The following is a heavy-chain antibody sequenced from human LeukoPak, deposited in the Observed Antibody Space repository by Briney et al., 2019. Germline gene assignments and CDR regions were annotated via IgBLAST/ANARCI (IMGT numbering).Heavy chain of an antibody. V-gene: IGHV1-2*02. CDR3: ARGAGGNYISPIDY. D-gene: IGHD4-23*01. CDR2: INPNSGGT. J-gene: IGHJ4*02. CDR1: GYTFTGYY. Sequence: ASVKVSCKASGYTFTGYYMYWVRQAPGQGLEWIGWINPNSGGTNYAQKFQSRVTMTRDTSISTAYMELTRLTSDDTAVYYCARGAGGNYISPIDYWGQGTLVTVT.